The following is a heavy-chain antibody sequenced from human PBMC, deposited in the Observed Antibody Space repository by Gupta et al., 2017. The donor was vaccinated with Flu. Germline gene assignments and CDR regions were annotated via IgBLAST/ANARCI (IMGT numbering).Heavy chain of an antibody. J-gene: IGHJ5*01. D-gene: IGHD3-16*01. V-gene: IGHV3-30-3*01. Sequence: APGKGLEWVASISTDGSKQYSPDSVKGRFTISVDSLNNTLYLQMNSLRVEDTAMYYCARGRGGGNIRNNWFDSWGRGTPVTVSS. CDR3: ARGRGGGNIRNNWFDS. CDR2: ISTDGSKQ.